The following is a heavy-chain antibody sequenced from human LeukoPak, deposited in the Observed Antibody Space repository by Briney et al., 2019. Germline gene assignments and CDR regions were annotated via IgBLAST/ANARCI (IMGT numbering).Heavy chain of an antibody. CDR3: AKLMRSYNWNDFDY. Sequence: GGSLRLSCAASGFTSSSYAMSWVRQAPGKGLEWVSAISGSGGSTYYADSVKGRFTISRDNSKNTLYLQMNSLRAEDTAVYYCAKLMRSYNWNDFDYWGQGTLVTVSA. D-gene: IGHD1-1*01. V-gene: IGHV3-23*01. J-gene: IGHJ4*02. CDR2: ISGSGGST. CDR1: GFTSSSYA.